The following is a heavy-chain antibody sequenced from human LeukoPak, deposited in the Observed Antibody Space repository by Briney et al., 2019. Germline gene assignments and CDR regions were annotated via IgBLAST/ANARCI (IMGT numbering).Heavy chain of an antibody. Sequence: ASVKVSCKASGGTFSSYAISWVRQAPGQGLEWMGGIIPIFGTANYAQKFQGRVTITADKSTRTAYMELSSLRSEDTAVYYCASVTFGVVTSYYYYYMDVWGKGTTVTVSS. J-gene: IGHJ6*03. V-gene: IGHV1-69*06. CDR3: ASVTFGVVTSYYYYYMDV. D-gene: IGHD3-3*01. CDR2: IIPIFGTA. CDR1: GGTFSSYA.